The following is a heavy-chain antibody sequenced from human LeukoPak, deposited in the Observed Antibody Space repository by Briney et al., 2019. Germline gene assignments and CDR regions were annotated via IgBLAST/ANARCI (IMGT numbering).Heavy chain of an antibody. V-gene: IGHV1-18*01. CDR1: GYTFTSYG. D-gene: IGHD2-15*01. CDR2: ISAYNGST. CDR3: ARWGPSGQKRWYFDL. Sequence: ASVKVSCKASGYTFTSYGISWVRQAPGQGLEWMGWISAYNGSTNYAQKLQGRVTMTTDTSTSTAYMELTSLRSDDTAVYYCARWGPSGQKRWYFDLWGRGTLVTVSS. J-gene: IGHJ2*01.